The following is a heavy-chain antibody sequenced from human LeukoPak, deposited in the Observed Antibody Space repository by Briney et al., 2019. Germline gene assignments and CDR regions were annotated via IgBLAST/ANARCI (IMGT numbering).Heavy chain of an antibody. CDR1: GFTFSSYT. V-gene: IGHV3-48*02. CDR3: ARDGYCSGVTCYGWLDP. D-gene: IGHD2-15*01. Sequence: PGGSLRLSCAASGFTFSSYTMNWVRQAPGEGLEWISYISSSSSTIYYADSVKGRFTISRDNAKNSLSLQMSSLRDEDTAVYYCARDGYCSGVTCYGWLDPWGQGTTVTVSS. J-gene: IGHJ5*02. CDR2: ISSSSSTI.